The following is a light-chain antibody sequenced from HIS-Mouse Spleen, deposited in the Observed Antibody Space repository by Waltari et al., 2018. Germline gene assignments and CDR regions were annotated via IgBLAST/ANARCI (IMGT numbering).Light chain of an antibody. CDR2: GAS. V-gene: IGKV3-20*01. CDR1: QSVSSSY. J-gene: IGKJ1*01. CDR3: QQYGSSQT. Sequence: IVLTHSPGNLSLSPGERSPLSCWASQSVSSSYLAWYQHKPGQAPRLLIYGASSRATGIPDRFSGSGSGTDFTLTISRLEPEDFAVYYCQQYGSSQTFGQGTKVEIK.